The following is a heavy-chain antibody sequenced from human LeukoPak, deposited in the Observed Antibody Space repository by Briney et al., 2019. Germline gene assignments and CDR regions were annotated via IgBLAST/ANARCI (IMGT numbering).Heavy chain of an antibody. CDR1: GFTFSNAW. D-gene: IGHD4-17*01. V-gene: IGHV3-15*01. J-gene: IGHJ6*02. CDR3: TTASDYGNYYYGMDV. CDR2: IKSKTDGGTP. Sequence: PGGSLRLSCAASGFTFSNAWMNWVRQAPGKGLEWVRLIKSKTDGGTPDHAAPVKGRFTISRDDSQNTLYLQMNSLTTEDTAVYYCTTASDYGNYYYGMDVWGQGTTVTVSS.